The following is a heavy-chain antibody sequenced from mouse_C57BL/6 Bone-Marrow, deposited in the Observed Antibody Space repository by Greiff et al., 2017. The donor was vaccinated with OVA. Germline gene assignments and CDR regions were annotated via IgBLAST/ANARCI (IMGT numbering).Heavy chain of an antibody. V-gene: IGHV1-69*01. D-gene: IGHD1-1*01. CDR3: AREAYYYGIYWYFDV. CDR1: GYTFTSYW. Sequence: QVQLQQPGAELVMPGASVKLSCKASGYTFTSYWMHWVKQRPGQGLEWIGEIDPSDSYTNYNQKFKGKSTLTVDNSSSTAYMQLSSLTSEDSAVYYCAREAYYYGIYWYFDVWGTGTTVTVSS. J-gene: IGHJ1*03. CDR2: IDPSDSYT.